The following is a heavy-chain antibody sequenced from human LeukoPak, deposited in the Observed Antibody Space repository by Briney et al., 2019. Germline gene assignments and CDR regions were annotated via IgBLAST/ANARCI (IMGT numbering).Heavy chain of an antibody. V-gene: IGHV3-7*03. CDR2: INQDASVS. Sequence: PGGSLRLSCAASGFTFSDYWMSWVRQAPGQGLEWVANINQDASVSHYIDSVKGRFTISRDNAKNSLYLQMNSLRAEDTAVYYCARDTLYCSSTSCYGSWGQGTLVTVSS. CDR1: GFTFSDYW. J-gene: IGHJ5*02. CDR3: ARDTLYCSSTSCYGS. D-gene: IGHD2-2*01.